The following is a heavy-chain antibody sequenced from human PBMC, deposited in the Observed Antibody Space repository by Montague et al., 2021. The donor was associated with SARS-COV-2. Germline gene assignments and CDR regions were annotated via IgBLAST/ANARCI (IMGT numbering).Heavy chain of an antibody. CDR2: ISHSADT. CDR3: ARDRGRYFDSGSYNWLDS. D-gene: IGHD3-10*01. V-gene: IGHV4-34*01. Sequence: SETLSLTCAVYRGSFSDYYWTWIRQSPEKGLEWIGEISHSADTNYNPSLNSRVSMSMDTSKNQFSLNLKSVTAADTAVYYCARDRGRYFDSGSYNWLDSWGQGTLVTVSS. J-gene: IGHJ5*01. CDR1: RGSFSDYY.